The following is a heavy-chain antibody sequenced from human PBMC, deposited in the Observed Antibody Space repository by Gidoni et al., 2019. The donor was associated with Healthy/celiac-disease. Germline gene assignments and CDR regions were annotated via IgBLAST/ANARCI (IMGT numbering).Heavy chain of an antibody. J-gene: IGHJ6*02. CDR1: GFTFNDAW. V-gene: IGHV3-15*01. CDR2: IKSKTDGETT. Sequence: EVQLVESGGGLVKPGGSLRLSCAASGFTFNDAWMSWVRKAPGKGLEWVGRIKSKTDGETTDYAAPVKGRFTISRDDSKNTLYLQMNSLKTEDTAVYYCTTGSSSWNGYYYYYGMDVWGQGTTVTVSS. D-gene: IGHD2-2*01. CDR3: TTGSSSWNGYYYYYGMDV.